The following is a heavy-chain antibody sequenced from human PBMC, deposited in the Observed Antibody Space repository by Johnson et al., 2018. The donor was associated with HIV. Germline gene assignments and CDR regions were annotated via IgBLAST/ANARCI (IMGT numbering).Heavy chain of an antibody. V-gene: IGHV3-7*02. D-gene: IGHD3-16*01. Sequence: EVQLVESGGGLVQPGGSLRLSCAASGFTFSNYWMTWVRQAPGKGLEWVANIKQDGSEKYYVDSMKGRFTISRDNAKNSLYLQMNSLRAEDTAVYYCAKGWGAFDIWGQGTMVIVSS. CDR1: GFTFSNYW. CDR3: AKGWGAFDI. CDR2: IKQDGSEK. J-gene: IGHJ3*02.